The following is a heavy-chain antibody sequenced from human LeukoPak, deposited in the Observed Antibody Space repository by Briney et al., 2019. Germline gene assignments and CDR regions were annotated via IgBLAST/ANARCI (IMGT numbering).Heavy chain of an antibody. V-gene: IGHV3-30-3*01. CDR2: ISYDGSNK. CDR3: ARVDYYDSSGYYDDAFDI. D-gene: IGHD3-22*01. Sequence: AGGSLRLSCAASGFTFSSYAMHWVRQAPGKGLEWVAVISYDGSNKYYADSVKGRFTISRDNSKNTLYLQTNSLRAEDTAVYYCARVDYYDSSGYYDDAFDIWGQGTMVTVSS. CDR1: GFTFSSYA. J-gene: IGHJ3*02.